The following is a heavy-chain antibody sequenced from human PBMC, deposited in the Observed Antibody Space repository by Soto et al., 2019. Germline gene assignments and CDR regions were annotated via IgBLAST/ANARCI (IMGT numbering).Heavy chain of an antibody. V-gene: IGHV3-23*01. CDR3: ARGGYSYGH. J-gene: IGHJ4*02. Sequence: EVQLLESGGGLVQPGVSLRISCAASGFTFSTYAMTWVRQAPGKGLERISSITASDGSAYYADSVKGRFTISRDNPMNTLYLQMNSLRAEDTAVYYCARGGYSYGHWGQGTLVTVSS. CDR2: ITASDGSA. CDR1: GFTFSTYA. D-gene: IGHD5-18*01.